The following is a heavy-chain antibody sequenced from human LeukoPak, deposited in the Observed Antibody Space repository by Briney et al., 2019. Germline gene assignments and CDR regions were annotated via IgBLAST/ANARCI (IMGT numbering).Heavy chain of an antibody. D-gene: IGHD2-2*01. CDR1: GGSFSRYA. V-gene: IGHV1-69*05. CDR2: IIPIFGTA. Sequence: GASVKVSCKASGGSFSRYAISWVRQAPGQGLEWMGGIIPIFGTANYAQKFQGRVTITTDESTSTAYMELSSLRSEDTAVYYCARDMMDRIVVVPAAEGNYYYYYGMDVWGQGTTVTVSS. J-gene: IGHJ6*02. CDR3: ARDMMDRIVVVPAAEGNYYYYYGMDV.